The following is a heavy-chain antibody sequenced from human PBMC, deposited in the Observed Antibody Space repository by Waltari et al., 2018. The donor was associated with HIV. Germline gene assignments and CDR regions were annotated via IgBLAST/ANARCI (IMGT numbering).Heavy chain of an antibody. CDR3: ARDSGLGTHYYYYYGMDV. CDR1: GFTVSSNY. V-gene: IGHV3-53*01. Sequence: EVQLVESGGGLIQPGGSLRLSCAASGFTVSSNYMSWVRQAPGKGLEWVSVIYVGGSTYYADSVKGRFTISRDNSKNTLYLQMNSLRAEDTAVYYCARDSGLGTHYYYYYGMDVWGQGTTVTVSS. J-gene: IGHJ6*02. CDR2: IYVGGST. D-gene: IGHD7-27*01.